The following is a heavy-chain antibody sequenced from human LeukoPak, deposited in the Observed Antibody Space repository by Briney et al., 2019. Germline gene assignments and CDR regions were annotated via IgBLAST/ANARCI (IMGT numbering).Heavy chain of an antibody. CDR2: IWNDGSNQ. CDR1: GFTCSSYA. CDR3: ARDGREYNWFDP. D-gene: IGHD3-10*01. Sequence: PGRSLSLSCAASGFTCSSYAMHWVGQGPGKGREGGALIWNDGSNQYYADSVKGRFTVSRDDSKNTLDLQMNSLRDEDTAVYYCARDGREYNWFDPWGQGTLVTVSS. V-gene: IGHV3-33*01. J-gene: IGHJ5*02.